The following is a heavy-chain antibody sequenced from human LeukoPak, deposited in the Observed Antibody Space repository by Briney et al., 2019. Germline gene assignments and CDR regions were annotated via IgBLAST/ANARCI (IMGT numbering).Heavy chain of an antibody. V-gene: IGHV3-53*01. CDR1: GFTVSSNY. CDR2: IYSGGST. Sequence: GGSLRPSCAASGFTVSSNYMSWVRQAPGKGLEWVSVIYSGGSTYYADSVKGRFTISRDNSKNTLYLQMNSLRAEDTAVYYCAATYDFWSGYYPPWGQGTLVTVSS. D-gene: IGHD3-3*01. J-gene: IGHJ4*02. CDR3: AATYDFWSGYYPP.